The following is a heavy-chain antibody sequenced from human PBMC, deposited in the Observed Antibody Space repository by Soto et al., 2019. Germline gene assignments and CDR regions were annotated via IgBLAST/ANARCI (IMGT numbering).Heavy chain of an antibody. CDR1: GFTVSSNH. D-gene: IGHD3-16*01. Sequence: EVQLVESGGGLVQPGGSLRLSCAASGFTVSSNHMSWVRQAPGKSLEWVSLIYSGGSTYYADSVKGRFTFSRDNSQNTLYLQMNSLRAEDTAVYYCAGPGEQHRYWGQGTLVTVSS. CDR2: IYSGGST. J-gene: IGHJ4*02. CDR3: AGPGEQHRY. V-gene: IGHV3-66*01.